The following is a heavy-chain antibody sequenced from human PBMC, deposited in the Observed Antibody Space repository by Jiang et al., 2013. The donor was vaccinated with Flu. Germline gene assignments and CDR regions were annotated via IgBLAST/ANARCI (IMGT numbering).Heavy chain of an antibody. CDR2: IYTSGST. CDR3: AREASSAYYRGFDY. D-gene: IGHD3-22*01. J-gene: IGHJ4*02. Sequence: GLVKPSETLSLTCSVSGDSISSYYWSWIRQPAGKGLEWIGRIYTSGSTNYNPSLKSRVTMSVDTSKNQFSLKLSSVTAADTAVYYCAREASSAYYRGFDYWGQGTLVTVSS. V-gene: IGHV4-4*07. CDR1: GDSISSYY.